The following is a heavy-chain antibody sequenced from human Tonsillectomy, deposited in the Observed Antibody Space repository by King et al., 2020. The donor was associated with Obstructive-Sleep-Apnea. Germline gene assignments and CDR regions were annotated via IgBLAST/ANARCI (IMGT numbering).Heavy chain of an antibody. V-gene: IGHV4-59*01. CDR2: IYYSGST. D-gene: IGHD5-18*01. Sequence: QLQESGPGLVKPSETLSLTCTVSGDSISTYYWSWIRQPPGKGLEWNGYIYYSGSTSYNASLKSRVTISVDTSKNQFSLKLRSVTAADTAVYYCARDLGYSYGIDYWGQGTLVTVSS. CDR3: ARDLGYSYGIDY. CDR1: GDSISTYY. J-gene: IGHJ4*02.